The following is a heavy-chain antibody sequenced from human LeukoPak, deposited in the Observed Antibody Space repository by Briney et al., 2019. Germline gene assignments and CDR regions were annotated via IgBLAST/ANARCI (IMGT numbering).Heavy chain of an antibody. V-gene: IGHV3-9*03. CDR2: ISWNSGSI. Sequence: GRSLRLSCAASGFTFDDYAMHWVRQAPGKGLEWVSGISWNSGSICYADSVQGRFTISRANAKNSRYLLMNSLRAEDMALYYCAKDSSSSSWYGGGCFDYWGQGTLVTVSS. D-gene: IGHD6-13*01. J-gene: IGHJ4*02. CDR1: GFTFDDYA. CDR3: AKDSSSSSWYGGGCFDY.